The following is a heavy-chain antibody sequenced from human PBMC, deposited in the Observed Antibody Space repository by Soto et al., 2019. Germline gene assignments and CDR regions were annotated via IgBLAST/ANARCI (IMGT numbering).Heavy chain of an antibody. J-gene: IGHJ4*02. CDR2: INSGGSVI. CDR1: GFTFTSFG. Sequence: EVQLVESGGGLVQPGGSLRLSCAASGFTFTSFGMTWVRQAPGRGLEWVSHINSGGSVILYADSVKGRVTISRDTTKNSLYLEMNSLRADDTAVYFCARDEDGTYEFDYWGQGTLVTVSS. D-gene: IGHD3-22*01. V-gene: IGHV3-48*04. CDR3: ARDEDGTYEFDY.